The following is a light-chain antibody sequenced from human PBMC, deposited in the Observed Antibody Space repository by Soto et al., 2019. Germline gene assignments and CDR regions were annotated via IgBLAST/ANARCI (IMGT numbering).Light chain of an antibody. CDR1: QTISSW. CDR3: QHYNIYSEA. V-gene: IGKV1-5*03. CDR2: KAS. Sequence: DIQMTQSPSTLSGSVGDRVTITCRASQTISSWLAWYQQKPGKAPKLLIYKASTLKSGFPSRLSGSGSGTECTLTISSLQPDDFVTYYCQHYNIYSEAFGQGTKVELK. J-gene: IGKJ1*01.